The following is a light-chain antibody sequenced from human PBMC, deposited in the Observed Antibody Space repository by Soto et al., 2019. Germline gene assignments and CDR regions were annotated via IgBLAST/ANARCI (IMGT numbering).Light chain of an antibody. V-gene: IGLV4-69*01. J-gene: IGLJ2*01. Sequence: QSVLTQSPSASASLGASVKLTCTLSSGHSNYAIAWHQQQPEKGPRYLMKLNSDGSHSKGDGIPYRFSGSSSGAERYLTISSLQSEDEADYYCQTWGTGIVVFGGGTKPPS. CDR3: QTWGTGIVV. CDR2: LNSDGSH. CDR1: SGHSNYA.